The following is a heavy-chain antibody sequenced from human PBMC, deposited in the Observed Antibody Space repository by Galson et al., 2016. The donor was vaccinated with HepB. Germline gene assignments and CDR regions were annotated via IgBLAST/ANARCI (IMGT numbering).Heavy chain of an antibody. CDR3: ARVWRGGVIDTFYYYSYGMGV. D-gene: IGHD3-16*02. CDR1: GYSFNSYS. V-gene: IGHV7-4-1*02. CDR2: INTNTGNP. Sequence: SVKVSCKASGYSFNSYSLNWVRQAPGQGLEWMGWINTNTGNPTYAQGFTGRLVFSLDSSVSTAYLQISSLKAEDTAAYYCARVWRGGVIDTFYYYSYGMGVWGQGTTVTVAS. J-gene: IGHJ6*02.